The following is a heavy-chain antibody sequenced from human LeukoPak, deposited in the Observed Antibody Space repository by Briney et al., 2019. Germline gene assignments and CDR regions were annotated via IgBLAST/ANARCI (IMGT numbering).Heavy chain of an antibody. V-gene: IGHV3-48*04. Sequence: NPGGSLTLSCAGSGFNFNDFSVNWVRQAPGKGLEWIAYISHSGSIIFYAESVKGRFTTSRDYAKRSLYLEMNGLRVEDTAVYYCVTDRPNYYGVNNDYWGRGTLVTVSS. CDR2: ISHSGSII. CDR3: VTDRPNYYGVNNDY. J-gene: IGHJ4*02. CDR1: GFNFNDFS. D-gene: IGHD3-22*01.